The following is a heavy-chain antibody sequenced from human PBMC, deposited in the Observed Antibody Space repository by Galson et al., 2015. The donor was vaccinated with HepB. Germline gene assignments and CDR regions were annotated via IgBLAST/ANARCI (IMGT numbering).Heavy chain of an antibody. CDR3: ARDLSPIRGWFDP. Sequence: TLSLTCTVSGGSISSGSYYWGWIRQPPGKGLEWIGNIYYSGSTYYNPSLKSRVTMSVDTSKNQFSLKLSSVTAADTAVYYCARDLSPIRGWFDPWGQGTLVTVSS. J-gene: IGHJ5*02. V-gene: IGHV4-39*07. CDR2: IYYSGST. CDR1: GGSISSGSYY. D-gene: IGHD3-16*02.